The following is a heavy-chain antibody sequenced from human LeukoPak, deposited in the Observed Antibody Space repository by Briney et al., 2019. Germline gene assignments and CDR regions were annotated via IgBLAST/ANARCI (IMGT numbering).Heavy chain of an antibody. CDR3: ARGGSGSGYLYYFDY. D-gene: IGHD3-10*01. V-gene: IGHV1-2*02. CDR1: GYSFTGHY. Sequence: ASVKVSCKTSGYSFTGHYMHWVRQAPGQGLEWMGWINPNSGGTNYEQNFQGRVSMTRDTSISTTYMELSGLTSDDTAVYYCARGGSGSGYLYYFDYWGQGTLVSVSS. CDR2: INPNSGGT. J-gene: IGHJ4*01.